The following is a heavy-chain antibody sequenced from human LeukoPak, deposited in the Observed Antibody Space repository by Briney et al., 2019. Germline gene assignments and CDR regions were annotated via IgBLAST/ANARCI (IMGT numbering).Heavy chain of an antibody. D-gene: IGHD6-6*01. J-gene: IGHJ4*02. V-gene: IGHV4-59*12. Sequence: SETLSLTCTVSGGSISSYYWSWIRQPPGKGLERIGYIYYSGSTNYNPSLKSRVTISVDTSKNQFSLKLSSVTAADTAVYYCARGRLDGSSSFFDYWGQGTLVTVSS. CDR2: IYYSGST. CDR1: GGSISSYY. CDR3: ARGRLDGSSSFFDY.